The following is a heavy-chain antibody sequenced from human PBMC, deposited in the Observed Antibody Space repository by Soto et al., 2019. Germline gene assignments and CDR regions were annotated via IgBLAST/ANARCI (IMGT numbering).Heavy chain of an antibody. J-gene: IGHJ2*01. CDR1: GGTFSSYT. CDR2: IIPILGIA. D-gene: IGHD1-26*01. Sequence: ASVKVSCKASGGTFSSYTISWVRQAPGQGLEWMGRIIPILGIANYAQKFQGRVTITADKSTSTAYMELSSLRSEDTAVYYCARGSGNYWYFDLWGRGTLVTVSS. CDR3: ARGSGNYWYFDL. V-gene: IGHV1-69*02.